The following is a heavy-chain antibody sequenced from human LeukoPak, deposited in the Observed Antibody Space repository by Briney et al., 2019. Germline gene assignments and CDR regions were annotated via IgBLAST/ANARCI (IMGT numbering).Heavy chain of an antibody. V-gene: IGHV3-30-3*01. D-gene: IGHD3-3*01. CDR1: GFTFSSYA. CDR3: AKALSGYKPPNYYYYMDV. CDR2: ISYDGSNK. Sequence: GGSLRLSCAASGFTFSSYAMHWVRQAPGKGLEWVAVISYDGSNKYYADSVKGRFTISRDNSKNTLYLQMNSLRAEDTAVYYCAKALSGYKPPNYYYYMDVWGKGTTVTVSS. J-gene: IGHJ6*03.